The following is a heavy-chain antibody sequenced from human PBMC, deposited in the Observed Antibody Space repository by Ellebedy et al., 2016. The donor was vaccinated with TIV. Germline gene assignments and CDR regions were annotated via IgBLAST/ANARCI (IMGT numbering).Heavy chain of an antibody. J-gene: IGHJ3*02. CDR1: GGSMRNYY. CDR2: IFYSGSP. D-gene: IGHD3-3*01. V-gene: IGHV4-59*01. CDR3: ARNSISLLGVTDAFDI. Sequence: MPGGSLRLSCTVSGGSMRNYYWNWIRLPPGKGLEWLGSIFYSGSPTYNPSLKNRVTISVDTSKNQFSLKLTSVTGADTAVYFCARNSISLLGVTDAFDIWGQGTMVTVSS.